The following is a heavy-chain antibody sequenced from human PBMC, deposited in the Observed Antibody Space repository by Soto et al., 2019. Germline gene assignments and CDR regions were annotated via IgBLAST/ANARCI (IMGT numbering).Heavy chain of an antibody. Sequence: GGSLRLSCAASGFTVSSNYMSWVRQAPGKGLEWVSVIYSGGSTYYADSVKGRFTIARDNSKNMLYLQMNSLRAEDTAVYYCARDRATMVRSTGLSYYMDVWGKGTTVTVSS. CDR3: ARDRATMVRSTGLSYYMDV. V-gene: IGHV3-66*01. J-gene: IGHJ6*03. D-gene: IGHD3-10*01. CDR2: IYSGGST. CDR1: GFTVSSNY.